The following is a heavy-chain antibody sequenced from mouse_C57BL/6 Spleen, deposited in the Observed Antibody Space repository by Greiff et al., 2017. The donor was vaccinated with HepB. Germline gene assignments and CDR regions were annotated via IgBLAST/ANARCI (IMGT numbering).Heavy chain of an antibody. J-gene: IGHJ2*01. CDR2: ISSGSSTI. CDR1: GFTFSDYG. CDR3: ARSYGSSVDY. D-gene: IGHD1-1*01. Sequence: DVMLVESGGGLVKPGGSLKLSCAASGFTFSDYGMHWVRQAPEKGLEWVAYISSGSSTIYYADTVKGRFTISRDNAKNTLFLQMTSLRSEDTAMYYCARSYGSSVDYWGQGTTLTVSS. V-gene: IGHV5-17*01.